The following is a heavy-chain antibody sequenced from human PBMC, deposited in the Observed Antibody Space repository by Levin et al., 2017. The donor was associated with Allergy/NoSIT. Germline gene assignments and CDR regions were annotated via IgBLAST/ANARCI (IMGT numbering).Heavy chain of an antibody. CDR2: IKFGGSER. V-gene: IGHV3-7*01. Sequence: GESLKISCAASGFTFSSYWMSWVRQAPGKGLEWVANIKFGGSERYYVDSVKGRFTISRDNAKNSLYLQMNSLRAEDTDVYYCAREGPGTAAAGIWGQGTLVTVSS. CDR1: GFTFSSYW. CDR3: AREGPGTAAAGI. D-gene: IGHD6-13*01. J-gene: IGHJ4*02.